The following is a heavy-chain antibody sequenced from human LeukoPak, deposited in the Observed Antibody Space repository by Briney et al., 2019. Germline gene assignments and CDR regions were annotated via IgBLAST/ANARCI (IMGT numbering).Heavy chain of an antibody. CDR1: GFTFSDYY. J-gene: IGHJ3*02. CDR3: ARVPTHIGPRSAFDI. CDR2: ISSSSSYT. V-gene: IGHV3-11*05. Sequence: SGGSLRLSCAASGFTFSDYYMSWIRQAPGKGLEWVSYISSSSSYTNYADSVKGRFTISRDNAKNSLCLQMNSLRAEDTAVYYCARVPTHIGPRSAFDIWGQGTMVTVSS.